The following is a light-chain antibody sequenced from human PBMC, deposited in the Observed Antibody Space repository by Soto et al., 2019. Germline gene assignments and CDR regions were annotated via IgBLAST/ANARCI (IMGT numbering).Light chain of an antibody. CDR3: QQYGISPWT. V-gene: IGKV3-20*01. CDR1: QRVSSNY. CDR2: GAS. J-gene: IGKJ1*01. Sequence: EIVLTQSPGTLSLSPGERATLSCRASQRVSSNYLAWYQQKPGQTPRLLIYGASSRATGIPDRFSGSGSGTDFSLNISRLEPEDFAVYYCQQYGISPWTFGQGTKVEIK.